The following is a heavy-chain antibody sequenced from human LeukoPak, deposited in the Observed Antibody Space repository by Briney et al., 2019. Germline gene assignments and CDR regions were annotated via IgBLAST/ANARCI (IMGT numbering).Heavy chain of an antibody. J-gene: IGHJ4*02. V-gene: IGHV3-23*01. D-gene: IGHD3-22*01. Sequence: PGGSLRLSCAASGFTFSSYAMSWVRQAPGKGLEWVSAISGSGGSTYYADSVKGRFTISRDNSKNTLYLQMNSLRAEDTAVYYCAKAPARDSSGDYTYWGQGTLVTVSS. CDR1: GFTFSSYA. CDR2: ISGSGGST. CDR3: AKAPARDSSGDYTY.